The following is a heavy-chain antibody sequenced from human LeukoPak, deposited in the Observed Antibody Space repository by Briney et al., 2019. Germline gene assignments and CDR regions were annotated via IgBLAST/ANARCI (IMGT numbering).Heavy chain of an antibody. J-gene: IGHJ4*02. Sequence: ASVTVSCTASGYTFTPYYMHWVRQAPGQRLEWMGWINPNSGGTNYAQKFQGRVTMTRDTSISTAYMELSRLRSDDTAVYYCARARITMIVARYLDYFDYWGQGTLVTVSS. D-gene: IGHD3-22*01. CDR2: INPNSGGT. CDR1: GYTFTPYY. V-gene: IGHV1-2*02. CDR3: ARARITMIVARYLDYFDY.